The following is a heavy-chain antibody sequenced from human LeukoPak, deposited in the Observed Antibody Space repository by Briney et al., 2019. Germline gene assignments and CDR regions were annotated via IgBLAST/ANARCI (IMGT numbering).Heavy chain of an antibody. V-gene: IGHV3-21*01. CDR3: ARAGWELLGSVRNDAFDI. J-gene: IGHJ3*02. Sequence: GGSLRLSCAASGFTFSSYSMNWVRQASGKGLEWVSSISSSSSYIYYADSVKGRFTISRDNAKNSLYLQMNSLRAEDTAVYYCARAGWELLGSVRNDAFDIWGQGTMVTVSS. D-gene: IGHD1-26*01. CDR2: ISSSSSYI. CDR1: GFTFSSYS.